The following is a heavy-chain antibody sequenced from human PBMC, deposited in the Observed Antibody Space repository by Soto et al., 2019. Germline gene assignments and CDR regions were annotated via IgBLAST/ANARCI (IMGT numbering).Heavy chain of an antibody. D-gene: IGHD3-3*01. Sequence: ASVKVSCKASGYTFTSYGISWVRQAPGQGLEWMGWVSAYNGNTNYAQKLQGRVTMTTDTSTSTAYMELRSLRSDDTAVYYCARDEPDFLSGYYIYGMVVWGQGTTVTVSS. V-gene: IGHV1-18*04. J-gene: IGHJ6*02. CDR3: ARDEPDFLSGYYIYGMVV. CDR1: GYTFTSYG. CDR2: VSAYNGNT.